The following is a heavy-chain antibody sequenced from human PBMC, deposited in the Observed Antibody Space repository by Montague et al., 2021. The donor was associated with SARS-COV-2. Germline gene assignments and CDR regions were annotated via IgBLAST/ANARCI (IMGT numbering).Heavy chain of an antibody. Sequence: SETLSLTCGVSGGSFNPYAWTWMRQPPGKGLEWIGENNFKGITNYTPSLKGRVTISGDTSKRHFSLILKTVTAADTAVYYCARARGSGYCPLWGQGSLVIVSS. V-gene: IGHV4-34*01. CDR1: GGSFNPYA. CDR2: NNFKGIT. J-gene: IGHJ4*02. D-gene: IGHD5-12*01. CDR3: ARARGSGYCPL.